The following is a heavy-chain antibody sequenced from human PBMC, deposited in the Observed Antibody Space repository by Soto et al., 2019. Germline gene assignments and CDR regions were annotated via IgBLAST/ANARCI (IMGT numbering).Heavy chain of an antibody. D-gene: IGHD1-26*01. Sequence: SETLSLTCTVAGGSISSGDYYWSWIRQPPGKGLEWIAYIHYSGSTYYNPSLKSRVTISVDTSNNQFSLKLSSVTAADTAVYYCARSRYSGSYFFDYCGQGILVTVSS. CDR1: GGSISSGDYY. CDR3: ARSRYSGSYFFDY. J-gene: IGHJ4*02. V-gene: IGHV4-30-4*01. CDR2: IHYSGST.